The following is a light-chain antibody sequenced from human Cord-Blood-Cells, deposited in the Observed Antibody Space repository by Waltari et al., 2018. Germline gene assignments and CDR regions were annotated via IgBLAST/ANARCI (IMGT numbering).Light chain of an antibody. CDR2: WAS. V-gene: IGKV4-1*01. Sequence: DIVMTQSPDSLAVSLGARAAINCNSSQTVLYSSNNKNYLAWYQQKPGQPPKLLIYWASTRESGVPDRFSGSGSGTDFTLTISSLQAEDVAVYYCQQYYSTPRTFGQGTKVEIK. CDR1: QTVLYSSNNKNY. J-gene: IGKJ1*01. CDR3: QQYYSTPRT.